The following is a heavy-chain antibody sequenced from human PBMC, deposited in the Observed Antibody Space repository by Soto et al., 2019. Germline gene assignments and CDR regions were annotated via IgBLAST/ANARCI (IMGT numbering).Heavy chain of an antibody. J-gene: IGHJ6*02. CDR1: GFSLSTSGMR. Sequence: GSGSSLVNPTQTLTLTCTFSGFSLSTSGMRVSWIRQPPGKALEWLARIDWDGDKFYSTSLKTRLTISKDTSKNQVVLTMTNMDPVDTATYYCARTSYGNDGLDVWGQGTTVTVSS. D-gene: IGHD4-4*01. CDR3: ARTSYGNDGLDV. CDR2: IDWDGDK. V-gene: IGHV2-70*04.